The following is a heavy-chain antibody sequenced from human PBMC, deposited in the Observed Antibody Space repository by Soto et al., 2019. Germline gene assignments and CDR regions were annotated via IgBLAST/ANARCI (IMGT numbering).Heavy chain of an antibody. J-gene: IGHJ4*02. V-gene: IGHV1-18*01. Sequence: QVQLVQSGAEVKKPGASVEVSCKDSGYTFASYAISWMRQAPGQGLEWMGWISANNCNTNYAQKLQGRVTMTTDTSTSTAYMELRSLRSDDTAVYYCARDPPPPDYWGQGTLVTVSS. CDR3: ARDPPPPDY. CDR2: ISANNCNT. CDR1: GYTFASYA.